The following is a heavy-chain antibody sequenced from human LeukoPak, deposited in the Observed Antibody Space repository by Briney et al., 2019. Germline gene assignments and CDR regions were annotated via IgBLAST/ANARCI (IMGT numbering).Heavy chain of an antibody. J-gene: IGHJ3*02. CDR2: ISYDGSNK. D-gene: IGHD3-3*01. V-gene: IGHV3-30-3*01. CDR1: GFTFSSYA. CDR3: AKTVLRFLEWSYAFDI. Sequence: PGGSLRLSCAASGFTFSSYAMHWVRQAPGKGLEWVAVISYDGSNKYYADSVKGRFTISRDNSKNTLYLQMNSLRAEDTAVYYCAKTVLRFLEWSYAFDIWGQGTMVTVSS.